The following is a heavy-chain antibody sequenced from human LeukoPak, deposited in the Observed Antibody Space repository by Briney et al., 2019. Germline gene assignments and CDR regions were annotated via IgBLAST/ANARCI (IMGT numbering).Heavy chain of an antibody. CDR1: EGFVSTSDYY. CDR2: VFYTGKT. CDR3: ARVFDS. J-gene: IGHJ4*02. Sequence: PSETLSLTCTVSEGFVSTSDYYWGWIRQSPVKGLEWIGDVFYTGKTNYNPSLRGRATISIDTSKNQFSLKLTYVTAADSAVYYCARVFDSWGQGTLVTVSS. V-gene: IGHV4-39*07.